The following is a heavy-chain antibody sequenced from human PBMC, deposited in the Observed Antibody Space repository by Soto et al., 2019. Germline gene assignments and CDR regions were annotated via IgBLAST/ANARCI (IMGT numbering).Heavy chain of an antibody. V-gene: IGHV2-5*02. D-gene: IGHD2-21*02. CDR3: ARSRCGGDCLQSYSSHYYYGMDV. J-gene: IGHJ6*02. CDR1: GFSLSTGGVG. Sequence: SGPTLVNPTQTLTLTCTFSGFSLSTGGVGVGWIRQPPGKALEWLALIYWDDDKRYSPSLRSRLTVTKDTSKNQVVLTMTNMDPVDTATYYCARSRCGGDCLQSYSSHYYYGMDVWGQGTTVTVSS. CDR2: IYWDDDK.